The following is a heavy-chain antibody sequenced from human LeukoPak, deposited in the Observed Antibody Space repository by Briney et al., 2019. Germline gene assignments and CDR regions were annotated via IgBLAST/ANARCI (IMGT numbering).Heavy chain of an antibody. V-gene: IGHV3-11*05. CDR3: ARDMGPTMGSFDY. CDR2: ISSSSSYT. J-gene: IGHJ4*02. CDR1: GLIFSDYY. Sequence: PGGSLRLSCAASGLIFSDYYMSWIRQGPGKGLEWVSYISSSSSYTNYADSVKGRFTISRGNAKNSLYLQMNSLRAEDTAVYYCARDMGPTMGSFDYWGQGTLVTVSS. D-gene: IGHD1-26*01.